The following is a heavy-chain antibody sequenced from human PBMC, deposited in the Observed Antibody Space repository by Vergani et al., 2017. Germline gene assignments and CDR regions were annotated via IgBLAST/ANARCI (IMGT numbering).Heavy chain of an antibody. Sequence: EVQLLESGGDLVQPGGSLRLSCAASGFSLTTSGMNWVRQAPGKGLEWVSSIIGVSSFIYYADSVMGRFTISRDNAKNSLYLQMNSLRAEDTAVYYCARDSEVDLHRGVLTIWGQGTLVTVSS. V-gene: IGHV3-21*01. CDR2: IIGVSSFI. CDR1: GFSLTTSG. D-gene: IGHD3-10*01. CDR3: ARDSEVDLHRGVLTI. J-gene: IGHJ4*02.